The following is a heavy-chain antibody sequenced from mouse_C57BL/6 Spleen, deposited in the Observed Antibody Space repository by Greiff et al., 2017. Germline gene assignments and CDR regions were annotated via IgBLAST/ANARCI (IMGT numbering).Heavy chain of an antibody. V-gene: IGHV1-69*01. Sequence: QVQLQQPGAELVMPGASVKLSCKASGYTFTSYWMHWVKQRPGQGLEWIGTIDPSDSYTNYNQKFKGKSTLTVDKSSSTAYMQLSSLTSEDSAVYYCARCHYDYDGFDYWGQGTPVTVS. CDR3: ARCHYDYDGFDY. D-gene: IGHD2-4*01. CDR2: IDPSDSYT. CDR1: GYTFTSYW. J-gene: IGHJ3*01.